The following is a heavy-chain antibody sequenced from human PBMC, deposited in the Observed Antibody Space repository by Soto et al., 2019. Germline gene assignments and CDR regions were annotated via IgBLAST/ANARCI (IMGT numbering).Heavy chain of an antibody. CDR1: GFTFSSYA. D-gene: IGHD3-10*01. CDR3: ARAHYYGSGSPPYYFDY. Sequence: GGSLRLSCAASGFTFSSYAMHWFRQAPGKGLEYVSAISSNGGSTYYANSVKGRFTISRDNSKNTLYLQMGSLRAEDMAVYYCARAHYYGSGSPPYYFDYWGQGTLVTVSS. CDR2: ISSNGGST. V-gene: IGHV3-64*01. J-gene: IGHJ4*02.